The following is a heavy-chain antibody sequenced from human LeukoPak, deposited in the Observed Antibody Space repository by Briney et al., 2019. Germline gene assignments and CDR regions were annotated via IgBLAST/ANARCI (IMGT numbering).Heavy chain of an antibody. Sequence: PGGSLRLSCAASGFTFSSYSMNWVRQAPGKGLEWVSSIDTSTTYMTYADSVKGRFTISRDNAKNSLFLQMNSLRAEDTAVYYCAKFKGHYGDSEYYFDSWGQGTLVTVSS. CDR3: AKFKGHYGDSEYYFDS. CDR1: GFTFSSYS. D-gene: IGHD3-10*01. CDR2: IDTSTTYM. V-gene: IGHV3-21*01. J-gene: IGHJ4*02.